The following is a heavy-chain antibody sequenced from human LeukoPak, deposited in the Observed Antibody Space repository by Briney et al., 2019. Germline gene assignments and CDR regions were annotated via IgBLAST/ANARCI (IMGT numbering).Heavy chain of an antibody. V-gene: IGHV1-18*01. CDR3: ARGPIIDIVVIPAAADYYHMDV. D-gene: IGHD2-2*01. CDR1: GYTFTSYG. J-gene: IGHJ6*03. Sequence: ASVKVSCKASGYTFTSYGISWVRQAPGQGLEWMGWISAYNGNTNYAQKLQGRVTMTTDTSTSTAYMELRSLRSDDTAVYYCARGPIIDIVVIPAAADYYHMDVWGKGTTVTVSS. CDR2: ISAYNGNT.